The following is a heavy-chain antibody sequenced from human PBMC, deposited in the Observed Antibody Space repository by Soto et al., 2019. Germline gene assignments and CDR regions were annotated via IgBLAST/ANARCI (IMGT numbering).Heavy chain of an antibody. J-gene: IGHJ5*02. D-gene: IGHD2-15*01. CDR1: GFSLSTSGMC. CDR3: ARTLAGYRDQGYCSGGSCYSPPNWFDP. Sequence: SGPTLVNPTQTLTLTCTFSGFSLSTSGMCVSWIRQPPGKALEWLALIDWDDDKYYSTSLKTRLTISKDTSKNQVVLTMTNMDPVDTATYYCARTLAGYRDQGYCSGGSCYSPPNWFDPWGQGTLVTVSS. CDR2: IDWDDDK. V-gene: IGHV2-70*01.